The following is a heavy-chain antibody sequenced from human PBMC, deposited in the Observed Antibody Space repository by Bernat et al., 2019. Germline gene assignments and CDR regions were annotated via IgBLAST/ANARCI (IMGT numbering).Heavy chain of an antibody. Sequence: VQLVESGGGVVQPGRSLRLSCVASWFTFSDYSLHWVRQAPGKGLEWVAVVSYDGRNKYYADSVQARFIISRDDSENTLYLQMDSLKSEDTAVYYCVRDGAALYYYHGMDVWGRGTTVTVSS. CDR2: VSYDGRNK. CDR1: WFTFSDYS. J-gene: IGHJ6*02. V-gene: IGHV3-30*04. CDR3: VRDGAALYYYHGMDV. D-gene: IGHD6-25*01.